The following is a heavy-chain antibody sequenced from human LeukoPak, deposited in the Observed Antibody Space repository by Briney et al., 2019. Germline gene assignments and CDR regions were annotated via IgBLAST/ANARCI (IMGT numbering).Heavy chain of an antibody. D-gene: IGHD3-22*01. V-gene: IGHV3-74*01. J-gene: IGHJ4*02. CDR2: IQSDGSTI. CDR1: VFTFSSYW. CDR3: ARRNDRSAYSLDY. Sequence: GGPLRLSCAPSVFTFSSYWMYWVRQAPGKGLVWVSRIQSDGSTINYADSVKGRFTISRDNAKNTLYLQMDSLRAEDTAVYFWARRNDRSAYSLDYWGQGTLVTVSS.